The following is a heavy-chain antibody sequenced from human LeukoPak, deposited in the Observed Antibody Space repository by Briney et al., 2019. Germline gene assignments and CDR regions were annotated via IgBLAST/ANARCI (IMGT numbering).Heavy chain of an antibody. CDR2: IYYSGST. CDR1: GGSISSYY. V-gene: IGHV4-59*01. Sequence: PSEILSLTCTVSGGSISSYYSSWIRQPPGKGLEWIGYIYYSGSTNYNPSLKSRVTISVDTSKNQFSLKLSSVTAADTAVYYCARGTAAGTTGIDYWGQGTLVTVSS. CDR3: ARGTAAGTTGIDY. J-gene: IGHJ4*02. D-gene: IGHD6-13*01.